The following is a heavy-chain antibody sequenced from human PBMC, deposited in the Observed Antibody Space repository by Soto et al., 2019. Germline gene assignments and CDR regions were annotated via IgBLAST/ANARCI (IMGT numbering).Heavy chain of an antibody. Sequence: QVQLVESGGGVVQPGRSLRLSCAASGFTFSSYGMHWVRQPPGKGLEWVAVIWFDRSNKHYADSVKGRFTISRDNSKNTLYLQMHSLRAEDTAVYYCAHSSSWYYFDYWGQGTLVTVSS. CDR3: AHSSSWYYFDY. CDR1: GFTFSSYG. CDR2: IWFDRSNK. D-gene: IGHD6-13*01. J-gene: IGHJ4*02. V-gene: IGHV3-33*01.